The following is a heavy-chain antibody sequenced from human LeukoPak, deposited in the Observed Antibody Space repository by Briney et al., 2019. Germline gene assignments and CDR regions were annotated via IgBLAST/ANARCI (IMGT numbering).Heavy chain of an antibody. V-gene: IGHV1-24*01. Sequence: GASVKVSCKVSGYTLTELSMHWVRQAPGKGLEWMGGFDPEDGETIYAQKFQGRVTMTEDTSTDTAYMELSSLRSEDTAVYYRATELGTVPLDAFDIWGQGTMATVSS. CDR2: FDPEDGET. J-gene: IGHJ3*02. CDR3: ATELGTVPLDAFDI. D-gene: IGHD4-17*01. CDR1: GYTLTELS.